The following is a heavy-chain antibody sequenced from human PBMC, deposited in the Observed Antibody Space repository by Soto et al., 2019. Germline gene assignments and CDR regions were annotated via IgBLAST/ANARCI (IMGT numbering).Heavy chain of an antibody. Sequence: GASVKVSCKASGYTFTSYDINWVRQATGQGLEWMGWMNPNSGNTGYAQKFQGRVTMTRNTSISTAYMELSSLRSEDTAVYYCARGSSRITIFGVVSNWFDPWGQGTLVTVSS. CDR1: GYTFTSYD. V-gene: IGHV1-8*01. CDR3: ARGSSRITIFGVVSNWFDP. CDR2: MNPNSGNT. D-gene: IGHD3-3*01. J-gene: IGHJ5*02.